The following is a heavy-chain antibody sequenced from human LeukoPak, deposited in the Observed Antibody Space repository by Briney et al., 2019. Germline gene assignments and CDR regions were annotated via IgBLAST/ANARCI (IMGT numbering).Heavy chain of an antibody. CDR1: GYTFTGYY. D-gene: IGHD1-14*01. Sequence: ASVKVSCKASGYTFTGYYMHWVRQAPGQGLEWMGWINPNSGGTNYAQKFQGRVTMTRDTSISTAYMELSRLRSDDTAVYYCARAPELRAYYYYMDVWGKGTTVTVSS. CDR3: ARAPELRAYYYYMDV. V-gene: IGHV1-2*02. J-gene: IGHJ6*03. CDR2: INPNSGGT.